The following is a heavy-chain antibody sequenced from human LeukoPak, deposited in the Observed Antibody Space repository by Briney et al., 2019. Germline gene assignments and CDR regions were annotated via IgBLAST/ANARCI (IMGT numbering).Heavy chain of an antibody. D-gene: IGHD3-3*01. J-gene: IGHJ6*02. CDR2: ISSSSSYI. CDR3: ARDSYERLIWSGHLDV. CDR1: GFTFSSYS. V-gene: IGHV3-21*01. Sequence: GGSLRLSCAASGFTFSSYSMNWVRQAPGKELEWVSSISSSSSYIYYADSVKGRFTISRDNAKNSLYLQMNSLRAEDTAVYYCARDSYERLIWSGHLDVWGQGTTVTVSS.